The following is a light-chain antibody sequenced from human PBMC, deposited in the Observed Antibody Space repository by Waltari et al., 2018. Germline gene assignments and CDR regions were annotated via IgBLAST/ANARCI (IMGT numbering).Light chain of an antibody. CDR3: QQYSSFST. CDR2: MAS. V-gene: IGKV1-5*03. J-gene: IGKJ2*01. CDR1: QSVGTW. Sequence: DIQMTQSPSTLSASVGDRVTISCRASQSVGTWLAWYRRKPGKAPKLLIYMASSLESGVPSRFSGSGSGTEFTLTISSLQPDDFATYSCQQYSSFSTFGQGTKVDI.